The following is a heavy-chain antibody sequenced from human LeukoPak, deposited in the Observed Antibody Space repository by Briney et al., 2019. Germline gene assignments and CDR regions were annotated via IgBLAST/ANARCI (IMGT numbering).Heavy chain of an antibody. J-gene: IGHJ3*02. CDR2: INPNSGGT. Sequence: ASVKVSCKASGYTFTGYYMHWVRQAPGQGLEWMGWINPNSGGTNYAQKFQGRVTMTRDTSISTAYMELSRLRSDDTAVYYCAREARGSSSADAFDIWGQGTMVTASS. CDR1: GYTFTGYY. D-gene: IGHD6-6*01. V-gene: IGHV1-2*02. CDR3: AREARGSSSADAFDI.